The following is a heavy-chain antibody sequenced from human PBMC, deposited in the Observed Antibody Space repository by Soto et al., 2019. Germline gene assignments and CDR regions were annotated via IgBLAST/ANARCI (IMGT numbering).Heavy chain of an antibody. Sequence: SLRLSCAASGFTFSSYGMHWVRQAPGKGLEWVAVIWYDGSNKYYADSVKGRFTISRDNSKNTLYLQMNSLRAEDTAVYYCARDGIAAAGTVDYWGQGTLVTVSS. J-gene: IGHJ4*02. V-gene: IGHV3-33*01. CDR1: GFTFSSYG. CDR3: ARDGIAAAGTVDY. CDR2: IWYDGSNK. D-gene: IGHD6-13*01.